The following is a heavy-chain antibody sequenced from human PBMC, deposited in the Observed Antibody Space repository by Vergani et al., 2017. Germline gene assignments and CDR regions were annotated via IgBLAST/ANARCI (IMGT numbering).Heavy chain of an antibody. CDR2: ISGSGGST. CDR3: AKSNRHGGFLIDY. V-gene: IGHV3-23*04. D-gene: IGHD1-14*01. Sequence: EVQLVESGGGVVRPGGSLRLSCAASGFTFDDYGMSWVRQAPGKGLEWVSAISGSGGSTYYADSVKGRFTISRDNSKNTLYLQMNSLRAEDTAVYYCAKSNRHGGFLIDYWGQGTLVTVSS. J-gene: IGHJ4*02. CDR1: GFTFDDYG.